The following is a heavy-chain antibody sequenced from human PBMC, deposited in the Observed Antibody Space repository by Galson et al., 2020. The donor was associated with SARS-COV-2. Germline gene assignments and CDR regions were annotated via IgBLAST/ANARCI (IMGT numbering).Heavy chain of an antibody. V-gene: IGHV3-30-3*01. CDR2: ISYDGSNK. CDR1: GFTFSSYA. D-gene: IGHD3-3*01. Sequence: GESLKISCAASGFTFSSYAMHWVRQAPGKGLEWVAVISYDGSNKYYADSVKGRFTISRDNSKNTLYLQMNSLRAEDTAVYYCARDTRPYDRCLEGFVHPNYYYYYGMDVWGQGTTVTVSS. J-gene: IGHJ6*02. CDR3: ARDTRPYDRCLEGFVHPNYYYYYGMDV.